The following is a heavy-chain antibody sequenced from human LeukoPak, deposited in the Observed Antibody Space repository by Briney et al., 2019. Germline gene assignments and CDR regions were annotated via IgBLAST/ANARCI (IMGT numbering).Heavy chain of an antibody. Sequence: GESLKISCAASGFTFSSYSMNWVRQAPGKGLEWVSYISGSSSTIYYADSVKGRFTISRDSAKNSLYLQMNSLRAEDTAVYYCAREAGYSYALGYWGQGTLVTVSS. J-gene: IGHJ4*02. V-gene: IGHV3-48*01. CDR1: GFTFSSYS. CDR3: AREAGYSYALGY. D-gene: IGHD5-18*01. CDR2: ISGSSSTI.